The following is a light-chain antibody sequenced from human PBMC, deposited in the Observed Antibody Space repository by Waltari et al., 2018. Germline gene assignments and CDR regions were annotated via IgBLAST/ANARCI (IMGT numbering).Light chain of an antibody. CDR3: QQLNSYPIT. V-gene: IGKV1-9*01. J-gene: IGKJ5*01. CDR2: AAS. Sequence: IQLTQSPSSLSASVGDRVTIPCRARQGISSNLAWYQQKPGKAPNLLISAASTLQSGVPLRFSGSGSGTDFTLTISSLQPEDFATYYCQQLNSYPITFGQGTRLEIK. CDR1: QGISSN.